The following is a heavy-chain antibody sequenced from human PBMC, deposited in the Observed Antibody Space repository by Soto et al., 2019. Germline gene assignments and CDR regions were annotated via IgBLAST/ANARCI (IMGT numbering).Heavy chain of an antibody. Sequence: GASVTWSSTASCSTFTSYGISWVRQAPGQGLEWMGWISAYNGNTNYAQKLQGRVTMTTDTSTSTAYMELRSLRSDDTAVYYCARANDYRTWGQGTLVSLAS. J-gene: IGHJ5*02. CDR3: ARANDYRT. D-gene: IGHD4-4*01. V-gene: IGHV1-18*04. CDR1: CSTFTSYG. CDR2: ISAYNGNT.